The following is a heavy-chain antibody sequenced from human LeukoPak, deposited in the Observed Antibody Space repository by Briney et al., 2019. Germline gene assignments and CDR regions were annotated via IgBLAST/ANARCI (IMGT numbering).Heavy chain of an antibody. J-gene: IGHJ3*02. Sequence: GGSLRVSCAASGFTVSSNYMSWVSQAPGKGVEWVSVIYSGGSTYYADSVKGRFTISRDHSKNTLYLQMNSLRAEDTAVYYCARTYSYDPPDAFDIWGQGTMVTVSS. CDR1: GFTVSSNY. V-gene: IGHV3-66*01. CDR2: IYSGGST. CDR3: ARTYSYDPPDAFDI. D-gene: IGHD5-18*01.